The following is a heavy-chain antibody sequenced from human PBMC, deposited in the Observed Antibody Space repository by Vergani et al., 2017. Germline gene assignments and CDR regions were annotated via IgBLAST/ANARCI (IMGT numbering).Heavy chain of an antibody. CDR2: IYDSGDT. V-gene: IGHV4-59*01. CDR1: GDSMNTYY. Sequence: QVQLQESGPGLVKPSETLSLTCSVSGDSMNTYYWTWIRQPPGKGVEWIGYIYDSGDTKYNPSLKSRVTMSLDTSKNQFSLNLYSVTAADTAVYYCARGALWWLRQIDSWGQGTLVTVSS. D-gene: IGHD2-21*01. CDR3: ARGALWWLRQIDS. J-gene: IGHJ4*02.